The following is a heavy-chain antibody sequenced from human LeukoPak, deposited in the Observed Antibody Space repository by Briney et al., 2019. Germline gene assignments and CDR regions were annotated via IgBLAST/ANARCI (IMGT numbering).Heavy chain of an antibody. D-gene: IGHD3-9*01. V-gene: IGHV3-23*01. CDR1: GFTFSSYA. CDR2: ISGSGGST. CDR3: AKDAAGDYDILTGYDY. Sequence: PGGSLRLSCAASGFTFSSYAMSWIRQAPGKGLEWVSAISGSGGSTYYADSVKGRITISRDNSKNTLYLQMNSLRAEDTAVYYCAKDAAGDYDILTGYDYWGQGTLVTVSS. J-gene: IGHJ4*02.